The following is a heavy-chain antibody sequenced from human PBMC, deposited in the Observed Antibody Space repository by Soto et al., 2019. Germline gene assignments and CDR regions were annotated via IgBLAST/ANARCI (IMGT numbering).Heavy chain of an antibody. CDR3: AGGRDANKNGF. J-gene: IGHJ4*02. D-gene: IGHD2-2*01. Sequence: QVHLEESGPGLVKPSQTLSLTCTVSGDSIDSSDSYWTWIRQHPGKSLEWIGQVYYTGTTLYSPSLSSRITISADRSKNQFSLNIYSVTAADSAVYYCAGGRDANKNGFWGQGTLVTVSP. V-gene: IGHV4-31*03. CDR2: VYYTGTT. CDR1: GDSIDSSDSY.